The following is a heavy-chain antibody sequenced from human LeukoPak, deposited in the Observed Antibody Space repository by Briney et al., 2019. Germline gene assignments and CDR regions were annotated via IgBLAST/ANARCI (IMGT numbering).Heavy chain of an antibody. CDR3: ARAPGLRFLEWSASYYYYYMDV. Sequence: SETLSLTCTVSGGSISSYYWSWIRQPPGKGLEWIGYIYYSGSTNYNPSLKSRVTISVDTSKNQFSLKLSSVTAADTAVYYCARAPGLRFLEWSASYYYYYMDVWGKGTTVTVSS. V-gene: IGHV4-59*01. D-gene: IGHD3-3*01. CDR2: IYYSGST. J-gene: IGHJ6*03. CDR1: GGSISSYY.